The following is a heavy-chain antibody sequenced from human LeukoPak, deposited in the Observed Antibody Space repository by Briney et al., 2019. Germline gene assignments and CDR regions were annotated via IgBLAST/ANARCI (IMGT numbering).Heavy chain of an antibody. CDR3: ASGGSSSWYRWFDP. CDR2: ISYSGST. J-gene: IGHJ5*02. D-gene: IGHD6-13*01. V-gene: IGHV4-39*01. Sequence: SETLSLTCTVSGGSISSSSYYWGWIRQPPGKGLEWIGDISYSGSTYYNPSLKSRVTISADTPKNQFSLKLSSVTVTDTAVYYCASGGSSSWYRWFDPWGQGTLVTVSS. CDR1: GGSISSSSYY.